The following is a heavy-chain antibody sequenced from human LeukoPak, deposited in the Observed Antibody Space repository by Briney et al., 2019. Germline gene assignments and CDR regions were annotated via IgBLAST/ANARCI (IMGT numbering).Heavy chain of an antibody. V-gene: IGHV4-61*02. J-gene: IGHJ4*02. D-gene: IGHD3-9*01. Sequence: TASETLSLTCTVFGGSISSGSCYWSWMRQATGKGLEWIGRVYAIASTNYNPSLQSRVTISVDTSKNQFSLKMSSVTAADTAVYYCASGLRYFDLYYWGQGTLVTVSS. CDR3: ASGLRYFDLYY. CDR2: VYAIAST. CDR1: GGSISSGSCY.